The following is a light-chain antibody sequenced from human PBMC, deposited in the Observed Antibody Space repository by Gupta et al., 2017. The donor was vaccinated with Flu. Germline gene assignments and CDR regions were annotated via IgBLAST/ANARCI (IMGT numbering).Light chain of an antibody. J-gene: IGLJ3*02. CDR3: GTWDMSRNAAV. Sequence: QSILTQPPSMSAAPGQKVVISCSGTTSNVGSNYVAWYRQLPGTAPKLLIYDDNKRPSGISERFSCSRTGTSATLGIAGLQTGDEATYYCGTWDMSRNAAVFGGGTEVTVL. V-gene: IGLV1-51*01. CDR2: DDN. CDR1: TSNVGSNY.